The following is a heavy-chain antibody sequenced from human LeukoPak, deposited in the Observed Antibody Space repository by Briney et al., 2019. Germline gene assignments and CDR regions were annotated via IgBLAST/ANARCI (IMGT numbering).Heavy chain of an antibody. J-gene: IGHJ4*02. D-gene: IGHD6-13*01. CDR2: MNPNSGNT. Sequence: ASVKVSCKASGYTFTSYDINWVRQATGQGLEWMGWMNPNSGNTGYAQKFQGRVTITMNTSISTAYMELSSLRSDDAAVYYCARAYSSSWYVSGDYWGQGTLVTVSS. CDR1: GYTFTSYD. CDR3: ARAYSSSWYVSGDY. V-gene: IGHV1-8*03.